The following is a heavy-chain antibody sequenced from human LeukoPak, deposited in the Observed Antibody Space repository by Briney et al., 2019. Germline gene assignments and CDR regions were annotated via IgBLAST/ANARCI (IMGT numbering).Heavy chain of an antibody. CDR3: ARDSYYYYYMDV. Sequence: PGGSLRLSCAASGFIFSSYGMSWVRQAPGKGLEWVSVIYSGGSTYYADSVKGRFTISRDNSKNTLYLQMNSLRAEDTAVYYCARDSYYYYYMDVWGKGTTVTISS. J-gene: IGHJ6*03. CDR2: IYSGGST. V-gene: IGHV3-66*01. CDR1: GFIFSSYG.